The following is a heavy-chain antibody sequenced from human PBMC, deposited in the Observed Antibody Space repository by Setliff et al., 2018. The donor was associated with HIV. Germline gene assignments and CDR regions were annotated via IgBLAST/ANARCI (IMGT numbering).Heavy chain of an antibody. CDR2: INEDGNKK. CDR3: ARDWEVVAVTAHMDV. CDR1: RFSFSTFW. Sequence: PGGSLRLSCATSRFSFSTFWMTWVRQTPGKGLEWIANINEDGNKKYHASSVWGRFTTSRDNAKNSLYLQMNSLRVEDTAVYYCARDWEVVAVTAHMDVWGKGTTVTVSS. D-gene: IGHD2-15*01. V-gene: IGHV3-7*03. J-gene: IGHJ6*03.